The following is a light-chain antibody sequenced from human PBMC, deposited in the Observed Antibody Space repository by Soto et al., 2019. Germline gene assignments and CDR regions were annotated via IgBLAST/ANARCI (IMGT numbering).Light chain of an antibody. CDR3: HHYSSSRT. J-gene: IGKJ1*01. Sequence: VLTQSPGTLSLSPGERATLSCRASQSIGTTYLAWYQQKPGQAPRLLIYRASSRAAGIPDRFSASGSGTDFTLTITRLEPEDFAVYYCHHYSSSRTFGQGTKVDIK. V-gene: IGKV3-20*01. CDR2: RAS. CDR1: QSIGTTY.